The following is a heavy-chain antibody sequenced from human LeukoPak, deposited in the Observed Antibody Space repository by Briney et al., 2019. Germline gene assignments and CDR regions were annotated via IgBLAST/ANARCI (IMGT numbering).Heavy chain of an antibody. Sequence: GGSLRLSCAASGFTFSSYAMSWVRQAPGKGLEWVTVISWNGVAQYYADSVKGRFTTSRDNSKNTVSLQMSSLTPEDTAVYYCAKDASGRTTVTRHFQDWGQGTLVTVSS. CDR2: ISWNGVAQ. D-gene: IGHD4-17*01. V-gene: IGHV3-30*18. CDR1: GFTFSSYA. J-gene: IGHJ1*01. CDR3: AKDASGRTTVTRHFQD.